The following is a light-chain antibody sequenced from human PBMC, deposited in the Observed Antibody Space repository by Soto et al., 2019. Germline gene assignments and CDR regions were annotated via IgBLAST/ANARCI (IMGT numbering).Light chain of an antibody. J-gene: IGKJ1*01. Sequence: VLTQSTGTMSLSPGERATLSCRASQTLSSRHLAWYQQKPGQAPRLLIYGSSSRATDIPDRFSGSGSGTDFTLTISTLEPEDFAIYDCHLYGYSQTFGQGTKVDIK. CDR3: HLYGYSQT. CDR1: QTLSSRH. CDR2: GSS. V-gene: IGKV3-20*01.